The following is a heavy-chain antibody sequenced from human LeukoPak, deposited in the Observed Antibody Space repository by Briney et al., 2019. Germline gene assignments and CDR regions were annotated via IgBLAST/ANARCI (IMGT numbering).Heavy chain of an antibody. Sequence: GGSLRLSCAASGFTFSSYSMNWVRQAPGKGLEWVSSISSSSSYIYYADSVKGRFTISRDSAKNSLYLQMNSLRAEDTAVYYCARDFRDSPSDFWSGPYYFDYWGQGTLVTVSS. D-gene: IGHD3-3*01. J-gene: IGHJ4*02. CDR3: ARDFRDSPSDFWSGPYYFDY. CDR1: GFTFSSYS. V-gene: IGHV3-21*01. CDR2: ISSSSSYI.